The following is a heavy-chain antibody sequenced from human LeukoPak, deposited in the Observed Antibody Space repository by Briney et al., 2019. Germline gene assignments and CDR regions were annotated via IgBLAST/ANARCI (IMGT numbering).Heavy chain of an antibody. CDR3: TTSTGGAFGF. J-gene: IGHJ4*02. V-gene: IGHV3-15*07. CDR2: VKSKTDGGTT. CDR1: GFTFSIAW. Sequence: GGSLRLSCAASGFTFSIAWMNWVRQAPGKGLEWVGRVKSKTDGGTTVYAAPVEGRFSISRDDSKNTLYLQMNSLETEDTAVYYCTTSTGGAFGFGGQGTLVTVSS. D-gene: IGHD3-10*01.